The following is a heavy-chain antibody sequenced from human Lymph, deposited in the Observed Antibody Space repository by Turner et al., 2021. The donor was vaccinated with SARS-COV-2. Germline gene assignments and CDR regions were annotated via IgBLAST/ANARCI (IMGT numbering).Heavy chain of an antibody. CDR2: ISYDGGNK. V-gene: IGHV3-30-3*01. CDR3: ARGLSGNYYFFDY. J-gene: IGHJ4*02. D-gene: IGHD1-26*01. CDR1: GFTFSSFA. Sequence: QVQLVESGGGGVQPGRSLRLSCAASGFTFSSFAMHWVRQAPGKGLEWVALISYDGGNKYYADSVKGRFTISRDNSKNTLYLHMNSLRAEDTAVYYCARGLSGNYYFFDYWGQGTLVTVSS.